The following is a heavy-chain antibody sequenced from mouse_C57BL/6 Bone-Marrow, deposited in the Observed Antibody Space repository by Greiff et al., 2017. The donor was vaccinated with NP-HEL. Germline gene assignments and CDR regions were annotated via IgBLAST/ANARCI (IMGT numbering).Heavy chain of an antibody. J-gene: IGHJ3*01. V-gene: IGHV1-82*01. CDR3: ARRRGSSPFAY. Sequence: QVTLKESGPELVKPGASVKISCKASGYAFSSSWMNWVKQRPGKGLEWIGRIYPGDGDTNYNGKFKGKATLTADKSSSTAYMQLSSLTSEDSAVYYCARRRGSSPFAYWGQGTLVTVSA. CDR2: IYPGDGDT. CDR1: GYAFSSSW.